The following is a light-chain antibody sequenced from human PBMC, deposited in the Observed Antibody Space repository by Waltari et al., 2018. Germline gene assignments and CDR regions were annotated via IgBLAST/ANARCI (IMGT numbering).Light chain of an antibody. J-gene: IGKJ2*01. CDR2: DAS. V-gene: IGKV1-33*01. CDR3: QQYESLPYT. CDR1: QDISNL. Sequence: DIQMTQSPSSVSASVGDRVTITCQASQDISNLLSWYQHKAGKAPKLLIFDASKMQTGVPYKFGGGGSGTDFTFTIDSLQPEDVATYYCQQYESLPYTFGQGTKVEI.